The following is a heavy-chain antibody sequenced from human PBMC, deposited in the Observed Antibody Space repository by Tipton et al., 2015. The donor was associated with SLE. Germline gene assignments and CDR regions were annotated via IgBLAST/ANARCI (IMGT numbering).Heavy chain of an antibody. V-gene: IGHV4-30-4*08. CDR2: IYYSGST. D-gene: IGHD2-2*01. CDR3: ARAQVVVVPAALWGWFGP. Sequence: TLSLTCTVSGGSIRSGDYYWNWIRQPPGKGLEWIGYIYYSGSTYYNPSLKSRVTISVDTSKNQFSLKLSSVTAADTAVYYCARAQVVVVPAALWGWFGPWGQGTLVTVSS. CDR1: GGSIRSGDYY. J-gene: IGHJ5*02.